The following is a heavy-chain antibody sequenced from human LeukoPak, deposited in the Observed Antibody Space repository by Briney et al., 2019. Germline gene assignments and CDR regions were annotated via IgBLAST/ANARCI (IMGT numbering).Heavy chain of an antibody. Sequence: SETLSLTCTVSGGSISSGSYYWSWIRQPPGKGLEWIGYIYYSGSTNYNPSLKSRVTISVDTSKNQFSLKLSSVTAADTAVYYCARGSGSYYAVDWFDPWGQGTLVTVSS. CDR2: IYYSGST. V-gene: IGHV4-61*01. J-gene: IGHJ5*02. CDR1: GGSISSGSYY. D-gene: IGHD1-26*01. CDR3: ARGSGSYYAVDWFDP.